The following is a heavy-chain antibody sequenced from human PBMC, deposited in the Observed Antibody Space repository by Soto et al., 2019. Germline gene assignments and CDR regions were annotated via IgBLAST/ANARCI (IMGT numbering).Heavy chain of an antibody. CDR1: GGSISSGGYY. CDR2: IYYSGST. V-gene: IGHV4-31*03. CDR3: ARVGGINWFDP. Sequence: QVQLQESGPGLVKPSQTLSLTCTVSGGSISSGGYYWSWIRQHPGKGLEWIGYIYYSGSTYYNPSLTSRVTISVDTSKNQFSMELSSVTAAGTAVYYCARVGGINWFDPWGQGTLVTVSS. J-gene: IGHJ5*02. D-gene: IGHD3-16*01.